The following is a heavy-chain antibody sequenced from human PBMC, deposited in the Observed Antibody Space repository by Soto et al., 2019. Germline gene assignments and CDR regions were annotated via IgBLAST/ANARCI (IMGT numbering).Heavy chain of an antibody. V-gene: IGHV3-66*01. D-gene: IGHD7-27*01. CDR3: ARETGAPLYGMDV. CDR2: IYSGGST. CDR1: GFTVSSNY. Sequence: GGSLRLSCAASGFTVSSNYMSWVRQAPGKGLEWVSVIYSGGSTYYADSVKGRFTISRDNSKNTLYLQMNSLRAEDTAVYYCARETGAPLYGMDVWGQGTTVTVSS. J-gene: IGHJ6*02.